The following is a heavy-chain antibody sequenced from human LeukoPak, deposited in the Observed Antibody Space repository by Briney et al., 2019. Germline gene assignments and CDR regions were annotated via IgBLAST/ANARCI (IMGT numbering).Heavy chain of an antibody. CDR2: MYSGGGT. CDR1: GFAVSSNN. CDR3: ARGTRPMVNYYYFYGLDV. Sequence: PGESLRLSCAASGFAVSSNNMNWVRQAPGKGLEWLSVMYSGGGTYYADSVKGRFTISRDNSENTLYLQMNNLTPEDTAVYYCARGTRPMVNYYYFYGLDVWGQGTTVTVSS. V-gene: IGHV3-66*02. J-gene: IGHJ6*02. D-gene: IGHD4/OR15-4a*01.